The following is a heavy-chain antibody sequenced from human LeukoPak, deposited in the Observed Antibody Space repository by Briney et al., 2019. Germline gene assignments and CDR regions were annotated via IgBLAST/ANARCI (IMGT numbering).Heavy chain of an antibody. V-gene: IGHV4-59*01. Sequence: SETLSLTCTVSGGSIRDYFWSWIRQSPEKGLEWIGWIFYTGSTNYNPSLKSRVTISVDTSKNQFSLKLSSVTAADTAVYYCARVSRLYGMDVWGQGTTVTVSS. CDR2: IFYTGST. CDR3: ARVSRLYGMDV. CDR1: GGSIRDYF. D-gene: IGHD6-25*01. J-gene: IGHJ6*02.